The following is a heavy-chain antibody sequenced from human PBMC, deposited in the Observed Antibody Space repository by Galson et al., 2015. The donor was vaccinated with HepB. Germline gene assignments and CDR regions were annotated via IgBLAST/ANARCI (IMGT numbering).Heavy chain of an antibody. Sequence: PALVKPTQTLTLTCTFSGFSLSTSGMCVSWIRQPPGKALEWLALIDWDDDKYYSTSLKTRLTISKDTSKNQVVLTMTNMDPVDTATYYCARTIPEDIVVVPAADYYYYYYMDVWGKGTTVTVSS. D-gene: IGHD2-2*01. J-gene: IGHJ6*03. CDR3: ARTIPEDIVVVPAADYYYYYYMDV. CDR2: IDWDDDK. CDR1: GFSLSTSGMC. V-gene: IGHV2-70*01.